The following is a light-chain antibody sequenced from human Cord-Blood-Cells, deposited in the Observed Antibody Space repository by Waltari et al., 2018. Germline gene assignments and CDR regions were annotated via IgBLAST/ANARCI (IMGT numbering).Light chain of an antibody. J-gene: IGLJ1*01. V-gene: IGLV3-1*01. CDR1: KLGAQQ. Sequence: SYELTQPPSVSVSPGQTASITCSGDKLGAQQACWYQQKPGQSPVLVIYQDSKLPSGIPERFSGSNSGNTATLTISGTQAMDEADYYCQAWDSSTNYVFGTGTKVTVL. CDR2: QDS. CDR3: QAWDSSTNYV.